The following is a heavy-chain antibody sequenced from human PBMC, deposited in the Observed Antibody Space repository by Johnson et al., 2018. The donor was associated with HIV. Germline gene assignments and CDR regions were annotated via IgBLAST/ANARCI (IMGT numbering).Heavy chain of an antibody. CDR2: IGYDGSDK. CDR3: ARDLAYNSRWTGAFDI. Sequence: QVQLVESGGGVVQPGRSLRLSCAASGFTFSSYAMHWVRQAPGKGLEWVAVIGYDGSDKYYADSVKGRVTISRDNPKNTVYLHMNNLRAEDTAVYYCARDLAYNSRWTGAFDIGGQGTMVTVSS. D-gene: IGHD6-13*01. J-gene: IGHJ3*02. CDR1: GFTFSSYA. V-gene: IGHV3-30*04.